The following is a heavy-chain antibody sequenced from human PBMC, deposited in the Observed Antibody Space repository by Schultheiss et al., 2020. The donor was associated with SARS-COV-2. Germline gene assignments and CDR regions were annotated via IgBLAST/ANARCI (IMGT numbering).Heavy chain of an antibody. V-gene: IGHV1-2*02. J-gene: IGHJ4*02. CDR1: GYTFTSYD. D-gene: IGHD6-19*01. Sequence: ASVKVSCKASGYTFTSYDINWVRQATGQGLEWMGWMNPNSGGTNYAQKFQGRVTMTRDTSISTAYMELSRLRSDDTAVYYCARDRQWLAPNDYWGQGTLVTVSS. CDR3: ARDRQWLAPNDY. CDR2: MNPNSGGT.